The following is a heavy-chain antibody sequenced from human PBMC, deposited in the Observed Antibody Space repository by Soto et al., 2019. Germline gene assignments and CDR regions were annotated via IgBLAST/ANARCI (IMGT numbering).Heavy chain of an antibody. Sequence: GGSLRLSCAASGFTFINYWMSWVRQAPGKGLEWVANIKQDGGEKYYVDSVKGRFTISRDNAKNSLYLQMNSLRAEDTAVYYCARSKANKWFDPWGQGTLVTVSS. CDR2: IKQDGGEK. CDR1: GFTFINYW. V-gene: IGHV3-7*03. J-gene: IGHJ5*02. CDR3: ARSKANKWFDP. D-gene: IGHD1-26*01.